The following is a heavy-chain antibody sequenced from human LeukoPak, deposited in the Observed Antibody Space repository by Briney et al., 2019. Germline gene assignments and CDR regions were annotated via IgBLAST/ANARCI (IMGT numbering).Heavy chain of an antibody. CDR1: GYTFTNYN. J-gene: IGHJ4*02. CDR2: MNPNSGNA. V-gene: IGHV1-8*01. Sequence: ASVKVSCKASGYTFTNYNINWVRQATGQGLEWMGWMNPNSGNAGYAQKFQGRVTMTRNTSISTAYMELSSLRSEDTAVYYCARGEQWLHPFDYWGQGTLVTVSS. CDR3: ARGEQWLHPFDY. D-gene: IGHD6-19*01.